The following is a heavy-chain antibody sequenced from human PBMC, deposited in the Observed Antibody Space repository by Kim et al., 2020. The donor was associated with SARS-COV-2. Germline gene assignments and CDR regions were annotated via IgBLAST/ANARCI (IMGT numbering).Heavy chain of an antibody. Sequence: GGSLRLSCAASGFTYSSYAMNWVRQAPEKGLEWVSGISDSGDTTYYAGSVEGRFTISRDNSRNTLDLQVSSLRAEDTALYFCAKASASHVWSASDFWGQGSLVIVSS. CDR2: ISDSGDTT. D-gene: IGHD3-3*01. CDR3: AKASASHVWSASDF. V-gene: IGHV3-23*01. CDR1: GFTYSSYA. J-gene: IGHJ4*02.